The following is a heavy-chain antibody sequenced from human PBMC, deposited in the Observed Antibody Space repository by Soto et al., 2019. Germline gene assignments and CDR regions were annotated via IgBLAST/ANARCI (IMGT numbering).Heavy chain of an antibody. J-gene: IGHJ4*02. Sequence: QVQLVESGGGVVQPGRSLRLSCAASGFTFSSYAMHWVRQAPGKGLEWGAVISYDGSNKYYADSVKGRFTISRDNSKNTLYMQMNSLRAEDTAVYYCARALNAGYSWGGVYDYWGQGTLVTVSS. CDR3: ARALNAGYSWGGVYDY. CDR2: ISYDGSNK. D-gene: IGHD5-18*01. CDR1: GFTFSSYA. V-gene: IGHV3-30-3*01.